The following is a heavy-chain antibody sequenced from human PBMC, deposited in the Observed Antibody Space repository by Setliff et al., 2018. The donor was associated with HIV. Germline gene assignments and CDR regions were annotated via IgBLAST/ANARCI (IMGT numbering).Heavy chain of an antibody. Sequence: GGSLRLSCAASGFIFSDYYMSWVRQAPGKGLEFVAHISPDGKTIHFADAVKGRFTISRDNAKNSLYLQMNSLRAEDTAVYYCARDLSIAAAGSPFDYWGQGTLVTVSS. J-gene: IGHJ4*02. V-gene: IGHV3-11*04. CDR1: GFIFSDYY. CDR2: ISPDGKTI. CDR3: ARDLSIAAAGSPFDY. D-gene: IGHD6-13*01.